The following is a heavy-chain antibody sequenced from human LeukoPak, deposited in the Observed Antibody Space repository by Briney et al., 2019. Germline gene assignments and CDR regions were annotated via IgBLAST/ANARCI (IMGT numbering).Heavy chain of an antibody. CDR3: AKNTQYSGYYDR. Sequence: PGGSLRLSCAASGFTFSSYPMTWVRQAPGKGPEWVSFISDSGGITYYADSVKGRFTISRDNSKNTLYLQMNSLRAEDTAVYYCAKNTQYSGYYDRWGQGTLVAVSS. CDR1: GFTFSSYP. J-gene: IGHJ5*02. CDR2: ISDSGGIT. D-gene: IGHD6-6*01. V-gene: IGHV3-23*01.